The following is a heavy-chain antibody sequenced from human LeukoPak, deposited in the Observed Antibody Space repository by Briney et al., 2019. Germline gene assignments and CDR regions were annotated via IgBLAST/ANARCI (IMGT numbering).Heavy chain of an antibody. Sequence: ASVKVSSKASGYTFTSYDINWVRQATGQGLEWMGWMNPNSGNTGYAQKFQGRVTMTRNTSISTAYMELSSLRSEDTAVYYCARELTAADDAFDIWGQGTMVTVSS. J-gene: IGHJ3*02. CDR1: GYTFTSYD. V-gene: IGHV1-8*01. D-gene: IGHD6-13*01. CDR3: ARELTAADDAFDI. CDR2: MNPNSGNT.